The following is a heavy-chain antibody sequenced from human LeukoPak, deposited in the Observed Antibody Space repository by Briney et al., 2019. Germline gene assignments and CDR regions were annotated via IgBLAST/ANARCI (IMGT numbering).Heavy chain of an antibody. CDR1: GFTVSSNY. D-gene: IGHD1-1*01. CDR2: IYSGGST. J-gene: IGHJ6*03. CDR3: ARYQYPTRYTRPTYYYYYMDV. Sequence: GGSLRLSCAASGFTVSSNYMSWVRQAPGKGLEWVSVIYSGGSTYYADSVKGRFTISRDNSKNTLYLQMNSLRAEDTAVYYCARYQYPTRYTRPTYYYYYMDVWGKGTTVTVSS. V-gene: IGHV3-53*01.